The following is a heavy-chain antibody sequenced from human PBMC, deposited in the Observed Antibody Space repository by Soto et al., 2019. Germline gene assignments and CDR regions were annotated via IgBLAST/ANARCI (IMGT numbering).Heavy chain of an antibody. CDR2: IYYSGTT. V-gene: IGHV4-59*01. D-gene: IGHD3-10*01. CDR1: GGSISGYY. Sequence: SETLSLTGTGSGGSISGYYWSWIRQPPGKGLEWIGYIYYSGTTSYNPSLNSRVTMSVDTSKNQFSLKVNSVTAADTAVYYCARESYYGSGATVVAYWGQGTLVT. J-gene: IGHJ4*02. CDR3: ARESYYGSGATVVAY.